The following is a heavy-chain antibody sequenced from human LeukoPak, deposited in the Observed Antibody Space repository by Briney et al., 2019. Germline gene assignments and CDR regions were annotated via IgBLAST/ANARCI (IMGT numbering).Heavy chain of an antibody. CDR2: VKQDGGEK. CDR3: ARDGPRNSPTSGWFDP. CDR1: GFTFSSYW. J-gene: IGHJ5*02. D-gene: IGHD2/OR15-2a*01. V-gene: IGHV3-7*01. Sequence: GGSLRLSCVASGFTFSSYWMSWVRQAPGKVPEWVANVKQDGGEKHYVDSVKGRFTISRDNAKNTVYLEMNSLRAEDTAVYHCARDGPRNSPTSGWFDPWGQGTLVTVSS.